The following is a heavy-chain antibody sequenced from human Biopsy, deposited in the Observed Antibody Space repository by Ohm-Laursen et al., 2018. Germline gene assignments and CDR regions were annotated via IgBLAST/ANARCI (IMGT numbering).Heavy chain of an antibody. CDR3: ARLYRLDDYWNDDPPDAFDV. J-gene: IGHJ3*01. CDR1: GGSIRSDY. CDR2: ISGRGAT. Sequence: GTLSLTCTVSGGSIRSDYWSWIRQSPRKGLEWIGHISGRGATNYNPYLRGRVTISVDTSKNQFSLKLSSVTAGDTAVFFCARLYRLDDYWNDDPPDAFDVWGQGTMVTVSS. D-gene: IGHD3-3*01. V-gene: IGHV4-59*01.